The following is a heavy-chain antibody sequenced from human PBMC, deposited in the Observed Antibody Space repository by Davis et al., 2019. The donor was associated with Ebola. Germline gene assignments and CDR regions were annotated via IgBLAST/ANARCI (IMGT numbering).Heavy chain of an antibody. V-gene: IGHV3-7*03. CDR3: ARDTEAFDF. D-gene: IGHD4-17*01. J-gene: IGHJ3*01. CDR2: IKEDGSEQ. CDR1: GFTFSNYW. Sequence: GESLKISCAASGFTFSNYWMSWVRQAPGKGLEGVAYIKEDGSEQYYVDSVKGRFTISRDNGKNSVYLQMNSLRADDTAVYYCARDTEAFDFWGQGTVVAVS.